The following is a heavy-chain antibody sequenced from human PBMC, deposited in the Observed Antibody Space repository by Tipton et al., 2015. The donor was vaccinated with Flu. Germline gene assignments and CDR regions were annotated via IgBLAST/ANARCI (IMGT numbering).Heavy chain of an antibody. J-gene: IGHJ5*02. CDR1: GGSISSGDYY. CDR3: AREGYTVTTRWFDP. Sequence: TLSLTCTVSGGSISSGDYYWSWIRQPPGKGLEWIGYICYSGSTYYNPSLKSRVTISVDTSKNQFSLKLSSVTAADTAVYYCAREGYTVTTRWFDPWGQGTLVTVSS. V-gene: IGHV4-30-4*01. CDR2: ICYSGST. D-gene: IGHD4-17*01.